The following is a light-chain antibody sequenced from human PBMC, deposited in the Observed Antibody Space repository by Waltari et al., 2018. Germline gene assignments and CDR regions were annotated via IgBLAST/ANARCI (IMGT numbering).Light chain of an antibody. Sequence: DIQMTQSPSSLSASVGDRVTITCRASQSISRSLNWYRQKPGEAPNLLIYAASSLQSGVPSRFSGSGSGTEFTLTISSLQPEDFATYYCLQHNSYPRTFGQGTKVEIK. J-gene: IGKJ1*01. CDR3: LQHNSYPRT. CDR2: AAS. V-gene: IGKV1-17*01. CDR1: QSISRS.